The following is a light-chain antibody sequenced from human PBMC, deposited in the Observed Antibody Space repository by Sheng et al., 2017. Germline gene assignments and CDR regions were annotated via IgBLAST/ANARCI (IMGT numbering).Light chain of an antibody. Sequence: DIQMTQSPTSLSASVGDRVTITCRASQGITNSLTWYQQKPGKAPKLLLYDASRLDSGVPSRFSGSGSGTDYTLTISSLQPEDFATYYCQQYYTTPRTFGQGTKVEIK. V-gene: IGKV1-NL1*01. CDR2: DAS. CDR1: QGITNS. J-gene: IGKJ1*01. CDR3: QQYYTTPRT.